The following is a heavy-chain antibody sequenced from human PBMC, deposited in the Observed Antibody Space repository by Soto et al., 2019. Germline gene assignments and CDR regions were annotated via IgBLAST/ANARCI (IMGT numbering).Heavy chain of an antibody. V-gene: IGHV1-46*01. CDR1: GYTFTSYY. D-gene: IGHD2-2*02. Sequence: ASVKVSCKASGYTFTSYYMHWVRQAPGQGLEWMGIINPSGGSTSYAQKFQGRVTMTRDTSTSTVYMELSSLRSGDTAVYYCARDAGYCSSTTSYTEYFDYSRQVTLVTAS. CDR3: ARDAGYCSSTTSYTEYFDY. J-gene: IGHJ4*02. CDR2: INPSGGST.